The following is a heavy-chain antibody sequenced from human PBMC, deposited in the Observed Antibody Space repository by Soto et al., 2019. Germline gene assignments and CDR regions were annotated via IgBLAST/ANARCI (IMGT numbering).Heavy chain of an antibody. CDR1: GGSITSYY. CDR2: IYYSGST. V-gene: IGHV4-59*08. D-gene: IGHD5-12*01. CDR3: ARQVTTIYYYFDY. J-gene: IGHJ4*02. Sequence: SETLSLTCTVSGGSITSYYCSWIRQPPGKGLEWIGFIYYSGSTSYNPSLKSRVSISVDTSKNQFSLKLSSVTAADTAVYYCARQVTTIYYYFDYWGQGALVTVYS.